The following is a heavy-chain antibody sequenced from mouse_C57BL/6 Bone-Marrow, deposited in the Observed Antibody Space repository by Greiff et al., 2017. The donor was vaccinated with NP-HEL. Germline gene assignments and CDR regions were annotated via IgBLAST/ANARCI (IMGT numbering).Heavy chain of an antibody. CDR2: SRNKANDYTT. J-gene: IGHJ2*01. Sequence: EVKLVESGGGLVQSGRSLRLSCATSGFTFSDFYMEWVRQAPGKGLEWIAASRNKANDYTTEYSASVKGRFIVSRDTSQSILYLQMNALRAEDTAIYYCARVIYDGYYEDYWGQGTTLTVSS. CDR3: ARVIYDGYYEDY. CDR1: GFTFSDFY. V-gene: IGHV7-1*01. D-gene: IGHD2-3*01.